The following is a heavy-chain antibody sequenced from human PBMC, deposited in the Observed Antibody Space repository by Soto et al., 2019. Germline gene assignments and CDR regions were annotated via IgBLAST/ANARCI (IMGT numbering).Heavy chain of an antibody. CDR1: GGSISSGGYY. D-gene: IGHD2-15*01. CDR2: IYYSGST. Sequence: SETLSLTCTVSGGSISSGGYYWSWIRQQPRKGLEWIGYIYYSGSTYYNPSLKSRVTISVDTSKNQFSLKLSSVTAADTAVYYCARVGKLRDCSGGSCYSDYWGQGTLVTVSS. CDR3: ARVGKLRDCSGGSCYSDY. J-gene: IGHJ4*02. V-gene: IGHV4-31*03.